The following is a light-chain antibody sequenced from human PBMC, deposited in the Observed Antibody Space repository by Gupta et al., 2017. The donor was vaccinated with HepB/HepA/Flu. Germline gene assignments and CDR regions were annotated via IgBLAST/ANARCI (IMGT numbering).Light chain of an antibody. CDR3: QQSYITSWT. J-gene: IGKJ1*01. CDR2: AAS. Sequence: TQSPPSLPASVGDRVTISCRASQNINYYLNWYQQKPGKAPKLLIYAASILQSGIPSRFSGSGSGTDFILTISSLQPEDFAAYFCQQSYITSWTFGQGTNVEIK. CDR1: QNINYY. V-gene: IGKV1-39*01.